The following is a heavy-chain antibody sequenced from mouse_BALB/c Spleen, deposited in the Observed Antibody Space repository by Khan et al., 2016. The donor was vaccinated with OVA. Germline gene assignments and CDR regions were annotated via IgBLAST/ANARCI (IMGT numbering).Heavy chain of an antibody. V-gene: IGHV2-9*02. Sequence: QVQLKQSGPGLVAPSQSLSITCNVSGFSLTSYGVHWVRQPPGKGLEWLGVIWAGGSTNYNSALMSRLSISKDNSKSQVFLKMNSLQTVNTSMYYCARLEDIWGQGTTLPVSS. D-gene: IGHD1-3*01. J-gene: IGHJ2*01. CDR2: IWAGGST. CDR1: GFSLTSYG. CDR3: ARLEDI.